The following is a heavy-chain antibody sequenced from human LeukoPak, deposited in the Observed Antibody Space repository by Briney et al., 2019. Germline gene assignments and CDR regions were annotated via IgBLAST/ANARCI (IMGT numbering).Heavy chain of an antibody. Sequence: ASVKVSCKASGYTFTSYGISWVRQAPGQGLEWMGWISAYNGNTNYAQKLQGRVTMTTDTSTSTAYMELRSLRSDDTAVYYCARDRSGWHYYYYYMDVWGKGTTVTVSS. CDR2: ISAYNGNT. V-gene: IGHV1-18*01. D-gene: IGHD6-19*01. J-gene: IGHJ6*03. CDR1: GYTFTSYG. CDR3: ARDRSGWHYYYYYMDV.